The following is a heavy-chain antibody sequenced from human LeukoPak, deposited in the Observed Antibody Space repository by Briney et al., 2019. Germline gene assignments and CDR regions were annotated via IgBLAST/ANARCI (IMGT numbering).Heavy chain of an antibody. CDR1: GYTFTSYD. CDR2: MNPNSGNT. CDR3: ARGPRVRYFDWLYTPDYYYYGMDV. V-gene: IGHV1-8*01. D-gene: IGHD3-9*01. J-gene: IGHJ6*02. Sequence: GASVKVSCKASGYTFTSYDINWVRQATGQGLEWMGWMNPNSGNTSYAQKFQGRVTMTRNTSISTAYMELSSLRSEDTAVYYCARGPRVRYFDWLYTPDYYYYGMDVWGQGTTVTVSS.